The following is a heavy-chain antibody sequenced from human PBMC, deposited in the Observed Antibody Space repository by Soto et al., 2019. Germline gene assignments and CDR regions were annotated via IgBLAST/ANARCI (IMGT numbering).Heavy chain of an antibody. J-gene: IGHJ4*02. Sequence: ASVKVSCKASGYTFTSYDINWVRQATGQGLEWMGWMNPNSGNTGYAQKFQGRVTMTRNTSISTAYMELSSLRSEDTAVYYCARVSRLWLGEPIDYWGQGTLVTVSS. CDR2: MNPNSGNT. CDR3: ARVSRLWLGEPIDY. V-gene: IGHV1-8*01. CDR1: GYTFTSYD. D-gene: IGHD3-10*01.